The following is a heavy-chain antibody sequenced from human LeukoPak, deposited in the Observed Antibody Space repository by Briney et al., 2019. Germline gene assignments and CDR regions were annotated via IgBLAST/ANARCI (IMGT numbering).Heavy chain of an antibody. Sequence: SETLSLTCAVSGGSISSGGYSWRWIRQPPGKGLEWIGYIYHSGSTYYNPSLKSRVTISVDRSKNQFSLKLSSVTAADTAVYYCASEDYYGSDYWGQGTLVTVSS. CDR1: GGSISSGGYS. D-gene: IGHD3-10*01. CDR2: IYHSGST. CDR3: ASEDYYGSDY. V-gene: IGHV4-30-2*01. J-gene: IGHJ4*02.